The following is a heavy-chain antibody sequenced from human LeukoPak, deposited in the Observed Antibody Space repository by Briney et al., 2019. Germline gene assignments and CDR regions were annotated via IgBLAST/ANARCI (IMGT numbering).Heavy chain of an antibody. D-gene: IGHD5-24*01. Sequence: SETLSLTCTVSGVSIGSQYWSWLRQPPGKGLEWIGYIYYTGSTNYNPSLKSRVTISVKTYRNQFSLKLSSEAAADASLYYCATSTRSRGPAFDIWGQGTMVSVSS. CDR1: GVSIGSQY. J-gene: IGHJ3*02. V-gene: IGHV4-59*11. CDR3: ATSTRSRGPAFDI. CDR2: IYYTGST.